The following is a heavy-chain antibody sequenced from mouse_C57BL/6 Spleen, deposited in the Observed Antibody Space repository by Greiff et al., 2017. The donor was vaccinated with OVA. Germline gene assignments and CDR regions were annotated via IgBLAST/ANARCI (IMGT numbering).Heavy chain of an antibody. CDR2: IYPRSGNT. CDR3: ARSTGTSYFDY. Sequence: QVHVKQSGAELARPGASVKLSCKASGYTFTSYGISWVKQRTGQGLEWIGEIYPRSGNTYYNEKFKGKATLTADKSSSTAYMELRSLTSEDSAVYFCARSTGTSYFDYGGQGTTLTVSS. CDR1: GYTFTSYG. D-gene: IGHD4-1*02. J-gene: IGHJ2*01. V-gene: IGHV1-81*01.